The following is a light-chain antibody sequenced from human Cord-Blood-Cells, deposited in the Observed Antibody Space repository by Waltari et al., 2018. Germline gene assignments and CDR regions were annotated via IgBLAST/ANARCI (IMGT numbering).Light chain of an antibody. CDR1: QGISSA. CDR2: DAS. J-gene: IGKJ4*01. CDR3: QQFNSYPLT. Sequence: AIRLPQSPSSLSASVGASVTVTCRASQGISSALAWYQQKPGKAPKPLIYDASSLESGVPSRFSGSGSGTDFTLTISSLQPEDFATYYCQQFNSYPLTFGGGTKVEIK. V-gene: IGKV1-13*02.